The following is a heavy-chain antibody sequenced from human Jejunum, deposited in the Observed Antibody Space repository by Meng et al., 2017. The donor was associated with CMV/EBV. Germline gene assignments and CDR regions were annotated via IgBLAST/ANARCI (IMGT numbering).Heavy chain of an antibody. V-gene: IGHV1-69*05. D-gene: IGHD2-2*01. CDR3: ARESSSRYCSSTSCSNWFDP. CDR2: IIPIFGTA. J-gene: IGHJ5*02. CDR1: SYA. Sequence: SYAISWVRQATGQGLEWMGGIIPIFGTANYAQKFQGRVTITTDESTSTAYMELSSLRSEDTAVYYCARESSSRYCSSTSCSNWFDPWGQGTLVTVSS.